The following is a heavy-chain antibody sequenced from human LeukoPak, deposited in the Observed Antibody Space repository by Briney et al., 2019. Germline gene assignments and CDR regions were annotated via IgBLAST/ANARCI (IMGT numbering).Heavy chain of an antibody. CDR2: IYYSGST. CDR1: GGSISSGDYY. Sequence: PSQTLSLTCTVSGGSISSGDYYWSWIRQPPGKGLEWIGYIYYSGSTYYNPSLKSRVTISVDTSKNQFSLKLSSVTAADTAVYYCARSDFWSGYYFGYWGQGTLVTVSS. D-gene: IGHD3-3*01. CDR3: ARSDFWSGYYFGY. V-gene: IGHV4-30-4*08. J-gene: IGHJ4*02.